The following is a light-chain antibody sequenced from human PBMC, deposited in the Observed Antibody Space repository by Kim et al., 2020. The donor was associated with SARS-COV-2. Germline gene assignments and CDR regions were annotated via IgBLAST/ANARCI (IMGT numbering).Light chain of an antibody. CDR1: QSVSRN. CDR2: GAS. Sequence: VSPGERATLSCRASQSVSRNLAWYQQKPGQAPRLLIYGASTRATGIPARFSGSGSGTQFTLTISSLQSEDFAVYYCHQYNNWPLTFGGGTKVDIK. V-gene: IGKV3-15*01. J-gene: IGKJ4*01. CDR3: HQYNNWPLT.